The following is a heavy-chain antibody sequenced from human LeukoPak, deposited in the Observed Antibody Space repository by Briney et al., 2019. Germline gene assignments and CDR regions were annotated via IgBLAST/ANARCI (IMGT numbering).Heavy chain of an antibody. D-gene: IGHD3-3*01. Sequence: GSSVKVSFQASGGTFSSYAISWVRPATGQGREWMGGIIPIFGTANYAHKFQGRVTITTDKSPSTAYMALSSLSAEYTAVYYCARDRSGYYEWGQGTLVSDSS. J-gene: IGHJ4*02. CDR2: IIPIFGTA. CDR1: GGTFSSYA. V-gene: IGHV1-69*05. CDR3: ARDRSGYYE.